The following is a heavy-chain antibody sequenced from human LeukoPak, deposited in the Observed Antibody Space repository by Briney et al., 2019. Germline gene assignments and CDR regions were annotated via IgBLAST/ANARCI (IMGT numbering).Heavy chain of an antibody. CDR1: GFTVSSNY. D-gene: IGHD3-22*01. Sequence: GGSLRLSCAASGFTVSSNYMSWVRQAPGKGLEWVSVIYSGGSTYYADSVKGRFTISRDNSKNTLYLQMNSLRAEDTAIYYCAKRAQGSGYYYYYYGMDVWGQGTTVTVSS. CDR2: IYSGGST. V-gene: IGHV3-66*01. CDR3: AKRAQGSGYYYYYYGMDV. J-gene: IGHJ6*02.